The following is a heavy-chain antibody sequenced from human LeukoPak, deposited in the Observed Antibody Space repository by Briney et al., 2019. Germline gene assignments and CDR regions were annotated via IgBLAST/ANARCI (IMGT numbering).Heavy chain of an antibody. CDR1: GFIFGDYG. D-gene: IGHD5-12*01. J-gene: IGHJ4*02. Sequence: PGGSLRLSCAASGFIFGDYGMSWVRQAPGKGLEWVSVIYSGGSTYYADSVKGRFTISRDNSKNTLYLQMNSLRAEDTAVYYCARDRGYSGYDPSDYWGQGTLVTVSS. CDR2: IYSGGST. V-gene: IGHV3-66*01. CDR3: ARDRGYSGYDPSDY.